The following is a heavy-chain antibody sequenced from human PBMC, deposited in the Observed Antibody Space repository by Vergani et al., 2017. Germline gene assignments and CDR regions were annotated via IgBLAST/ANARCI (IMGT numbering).Heavy chain of an antibody. CDR1: GYTFTDYL. J-gene: IGHJ4*02. V-gene: IGHV1-2*02. D-gene: IGHD6-13*01. CDR3: ARGSTSSNRDYFDY. Sequence: QVQLVQSGAEVKKPGASVKVSCKASGYTFTDYLMHWVRQAPGQGLEWMGWINPNSGGTNYAQKFQGRVTMTRDTSISTAYMELSNLRSDDTAVYYCARGSTSSNRDYFDYWGQGTLVTVSS. CDR2: INPNSGGT.